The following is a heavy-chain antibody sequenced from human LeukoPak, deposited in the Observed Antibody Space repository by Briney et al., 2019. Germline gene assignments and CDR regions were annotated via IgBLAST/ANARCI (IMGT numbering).Heavy chain of an antibody. CDR2: ISGSGGST. CDR1: GFTFSSYA. J-gene: IGHJ4*02. V-gene: IGHV3-23*01. D-gene: IGHD6-19*01. Sequence: PGGSLRLSCAASGFTFSSYAMSWVRQAPGKGLEWVSAISGSGGSTYYADSVKGRLTISRDNSKNTLYLQMNSLRAEDTAVYYCAKGPKFSGYYNYWGQGTLVTVSS. CDR3: AKGPKFSGYYNY.